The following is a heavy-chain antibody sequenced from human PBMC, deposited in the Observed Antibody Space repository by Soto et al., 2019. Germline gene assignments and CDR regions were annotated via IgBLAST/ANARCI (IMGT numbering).Heavy chain of an antibody. D-gene: IGHD3-3*01. V-gene: IGHV4-34*01. CDR1: GGSFSGYY. CDR2: INHSGRT. CDR3: ASVYYDFWSGYYSVGGIDY. J-gene: IGHJ4*02. Sequence: QVQLQQWGAGLLKPSETLSLTCAVYGGSFSGYYWSWIRQPPGKGLEWIGEINHSGRTNYNPSLKSRVTISVDTSKNQFSLKLSSVTAADTAVYYCASVYYDFWSGYYSVGGIDYWGQGTLVTVSS.